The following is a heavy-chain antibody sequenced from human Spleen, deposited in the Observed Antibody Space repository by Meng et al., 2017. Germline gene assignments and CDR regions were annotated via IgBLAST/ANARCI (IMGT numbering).Heavy chain of an antibody. V-gene: IGHV3-11*04. CDR2: ISSSGSTI. CDR1: RFTFTNAW. D-gene: IGHD3-3*01. Sequence: GESLKISCAASRFTFTNAWMSWVRQAPGKGLEWVSYISSSGSTIYYADSVKGRFTISRDNAKNSLYLQMNSLRAEDTAVYYCTRLRFLEWLSYGMDVWGQGNTVNGAS. CDR3: TRLRFLEWLSYGMDV. J-gene: IGHJ6*01.